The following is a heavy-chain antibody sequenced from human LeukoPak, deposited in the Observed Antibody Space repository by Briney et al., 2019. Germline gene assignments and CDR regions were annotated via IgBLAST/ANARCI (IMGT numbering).Heavy chain of an antibody. D-gene: IGHD3-3*01. CDR1: GGSFSGYY. J-gene: IGHJ6*02. V-gene: IGHV4-34*01. CDR3: ARGRVWPHRFPFTIFGVVRSGYYGMDV. CDR2: INHSGST. Sequence: SETLSLTCAVYGGSFSGYYWSWIRQPPGKGLEWIGEINHSGSTNYNPSLKSRVTISVDTSKNQFSLKPSSVTAADTAVYYCARGRVWPHRFPFTIFGVVRSGYYGMDVWGQGTTVTVSS.